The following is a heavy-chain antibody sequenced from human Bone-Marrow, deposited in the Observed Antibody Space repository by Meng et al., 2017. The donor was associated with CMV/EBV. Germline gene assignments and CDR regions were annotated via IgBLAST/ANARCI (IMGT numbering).Heavy chain of an antibody. D-gene: IGHD6-13*01. CDR2: IYYSGST. Sequence: SETLSLTCTVSGGSISSSSYYWGWIRQHPGKGLEWIGYIYYSGSTYYNPSLKSRVTISVDTSKNQFSLKLSSVTAADTAVYYCARDYGSAARPYYGMDVWGQGTTVTVSS. V-gene: IGHV4-31*03. CDR3: ARDYGSAARPYYGMDV. J-gene: IGHJ6*02. CDR1: GGSISSSSYY.